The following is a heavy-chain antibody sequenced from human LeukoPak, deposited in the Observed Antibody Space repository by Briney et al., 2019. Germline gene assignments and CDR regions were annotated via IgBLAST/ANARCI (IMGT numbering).Heavy chain of an antibody. CDR2: MSSSSSYI. V-gene: IGHV3-21*06. Sequence: GRSLRLSCAASGFTFSSYSMNWVRQAPGKGLEWVSSMSSSSSYIYYADSVKGRFTISRDNAKNSLYLQMNSLRAEDTAVYYCAREGYSGYVSGAGYFDYWGQGTLVTVSS. CDR3: AREGYSGYVSGAGYFDY. CDR1: GFTFSSYS. J-gene: IGHJ4*02. D-gene: IGHD5-12*01.